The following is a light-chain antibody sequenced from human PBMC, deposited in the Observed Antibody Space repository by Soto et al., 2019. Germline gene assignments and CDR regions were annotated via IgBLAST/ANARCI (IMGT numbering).Light chain of an antibody. Sequence: EIVLTQSPGTLSLSPGERATLSCRASQSVSSSYLAWYQQKPGQAPRLLIYDTSSRAAGISDRFSGSGSGTDFTLTISRLEPEDFAIYYCQHYGSSRTFGLGTKVEIK. CDR2: DTS. V-gene: IGKV3-20*01. CDR3: QHYGSSRT. CDR1: QSVSSSY. J-gene: IGKJ1*01.